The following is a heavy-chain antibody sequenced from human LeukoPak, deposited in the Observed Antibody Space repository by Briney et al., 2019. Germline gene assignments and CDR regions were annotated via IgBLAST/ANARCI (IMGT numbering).Heavy chain of an antibody. Sequence: GGSLRLSCAVSGFSFTNFWMSWVRQAPGRGLEWVANIHPEGNEKYHVESVKGRFTISRDNTKNLLFLQMNSLRAEDTAVYYCARGRTYYYDSSGYFDYWGQGTLVTVSS. J-gene: IGHJ4*02. D-gene: IGHD3-22*01. CDR1: GFSFTNFW. CDR2: IHPEGNEK. CDR3: ARGRTYYYDSSGYFDY. V-gene: IGHV3-7*03.